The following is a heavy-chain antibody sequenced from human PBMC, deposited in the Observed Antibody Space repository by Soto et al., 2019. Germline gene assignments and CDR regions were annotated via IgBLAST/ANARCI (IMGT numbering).Heavy chain of an antibody. CDR1: GGSINTYHW. J-gene: IGHJ4*02. CDR2: VYHTGRT. CDR3: ATFYYILTGYTFDS. Sequence: SETLSLTCAVSGGSINTYHWWSWVRQPPGKGLEWIGEVYHTGRTNYNPSLKSRVTISVDKSKNQLSLQLNSVTAADTAVYYCATFYYILTGYTFDSWGPGILVTVSS. V-gene: IGHV4-4*02. D-gene: IGHD3-9*01.